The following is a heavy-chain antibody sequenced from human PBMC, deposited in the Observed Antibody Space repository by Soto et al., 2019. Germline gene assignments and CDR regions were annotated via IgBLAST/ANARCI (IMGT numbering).Heavy chain of an antibody. CDR1: GITFSSYA. D-gene: IGHD3-22*01. J-gene: IGHJ4*02. CDR2: ISGRGDST. CDR3: AKDYHDSSGYYYGDDY. Sequence: GSLRLSCATSGITFSSYAMSWVRQAPGKGLEWVSAISGRGDSTYYADSVKGRFTISRDNSKNTLYLQMNSLRAEDTAVYYCAKDYHDSSGYYYGDDYWGQGTLVTVSS. V-gene: IGHV3-23*01.